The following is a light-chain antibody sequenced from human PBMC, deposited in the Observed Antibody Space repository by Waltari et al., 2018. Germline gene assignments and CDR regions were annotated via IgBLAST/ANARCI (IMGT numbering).Light chain of an antibody. J-gene: IGKJ5*01. CDR2: EAS. Sequence: DIQMTQSPASLSASVGDRVDITCQATRDITNFLSWFQQKSGRTPRLLIYEASILDTGVPSRFSGRGSGTHFTLTINDVQPEDSATYFRQQYDDVPITFGQVTRLDI. CDR3: QQYDDVPIT. V-gene: IGKV1-33*01. CDR1: RDITNF.